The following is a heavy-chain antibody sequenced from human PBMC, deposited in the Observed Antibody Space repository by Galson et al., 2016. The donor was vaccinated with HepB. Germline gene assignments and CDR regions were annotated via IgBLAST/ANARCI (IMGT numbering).Heavy chain of an antibody. CDR2: IWYDGSNK. D-gene: IGHD3-3*01. J-gene: IGHJ4*02. Sequence: SLRLSCAASGFTFSSYGMHWVRQAPGQGLEWVAVIWYDGSNKYYADSVKGRFTIFRDNSKNTLYLQMNSLRAEDTAVYYCARDYLLYYDFWNGSGYFDYWGQGTLVTVSS. CDR3: ARDYLLYYDFWNGSGYFDY. V-gene: IGHV3-33*01. CDR1: GFTFSSYG.